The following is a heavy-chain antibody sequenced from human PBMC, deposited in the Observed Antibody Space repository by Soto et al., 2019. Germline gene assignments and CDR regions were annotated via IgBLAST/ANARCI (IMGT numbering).Heavy chain of an antibody. CDR1: HFDFESYF. CDR3: ARGIYENSGFLTP. J-gene: IGHJ5*02. Sequence: GGSLEIARSTHHFDFESYFIPWVRQAPSKGLEWVAVIWYDGRNKYYADSVKGRFTISRDNSKNTLYLQMDSLRAEDTAMYYCARGIYENSGFLTPWGQGT. CDR2: IWYDGRNK. D-gene: IGHD3-22*01. V-gene: IGHV3-33*08.